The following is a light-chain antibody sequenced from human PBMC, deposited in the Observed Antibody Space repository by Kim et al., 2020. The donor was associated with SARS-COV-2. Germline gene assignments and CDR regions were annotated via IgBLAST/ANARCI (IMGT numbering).Light chain of an antibody. CDR2: EVS. CDR1: SSDVGSYNL. CDR3: CSYAGSSTWV. J-gene: IGLJ1*01. V-gene: IGLV2-23*02. Sequence: QSALTQPASVSGSPGQSITISCTGTSSDVGSYNLVSWYQQHPGKAPKLMIYEVSKRPSGVSNRFSGSKSGNMASLTISGLQAEDEADYYCCSYAGSSTWVFGTGTKVTVL.